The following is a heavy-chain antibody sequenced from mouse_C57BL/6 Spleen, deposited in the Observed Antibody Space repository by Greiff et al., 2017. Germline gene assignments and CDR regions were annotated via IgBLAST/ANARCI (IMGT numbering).Heavy chain of an antibody. J-gene: IGHJ4*01. Sequence: ESGGDLVKPGGSLKLSCAASGFTFSSYGMSWVRQTPDKRLEWVATISSGGSYTYYPDSVKGRFTISRDNAKNTLYLQMSSLKSEDTAMYYCATYYSNYDAMDYWGQGTSVTVSS. D-gene: IGHD2-5*01. CDR1: GFTFSSYG. CDR3: ATYYSNYDAMDY. V-gene: IGHV5-6*01. CDR2: ISSGGSYT.